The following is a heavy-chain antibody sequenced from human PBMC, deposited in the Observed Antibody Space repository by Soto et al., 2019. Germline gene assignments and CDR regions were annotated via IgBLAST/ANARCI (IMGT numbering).Heavy chain of an antibody. CDR1: GSTFDDYA. CDR2: ISWNSGSI. Sequence: PGVSLRLSCAASGSTFDDYAMHWVRQAPGKGLEWVSGISWNSGSIGYADSVKGRFTISRDNAKNSLYLQMNSLRAEDTASYYCAVLGGSVAASIDYWGQGTLVNVSS. J-gene: IGHJ4*02. V-gene: IGHV3-9*01. CDR3: AVLGGSVAASIDY. D-gene: IGHD6-19*01.